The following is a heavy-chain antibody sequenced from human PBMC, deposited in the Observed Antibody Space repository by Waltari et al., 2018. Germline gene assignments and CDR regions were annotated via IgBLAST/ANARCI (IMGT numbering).Heavy chain of an antibody. Sequence: EVQLVESGGGLVQPGGSLRLSCAASGFTLSHYWMGWVRQAPGKGLEWVAGRKEDGGRKDYVDSVKGRFTISRDNAKSTLYLQMNSLRAEDTAVFYCVRNRGWQQFDFWGQGTLVTVSS. V-gene: IGHV3-7*01. D-gene: IGHD2-15*01. J-gene: IGHJ4*02. CDR3: VRNRGWQQFDF. CDR1: GFTLSHYW. CDR2: RKEDGGRK.